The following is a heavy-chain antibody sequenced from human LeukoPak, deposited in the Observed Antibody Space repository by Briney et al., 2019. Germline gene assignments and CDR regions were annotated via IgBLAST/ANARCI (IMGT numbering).Heavy chain of an antibody. CDR3: ARANYDYVWGSYLGGPHYFDY. D-gene: IGHD3-16*02. J-gene: IGHJ4*02. Sequence: PSETLSLTCTVSGGSISSYYWSWIRQPPGKGLEWIGYIYYSGSTNYNPSLKSRVTISVDTSKNQFSLKLSSVTAADTAVYYCARANYDYVWGSYLGGPHYFDYWGQGTLVTVSS. CDR1: GGSISSYY. CDR2: IYYSGST. V-gene: IGHV4-59*01.